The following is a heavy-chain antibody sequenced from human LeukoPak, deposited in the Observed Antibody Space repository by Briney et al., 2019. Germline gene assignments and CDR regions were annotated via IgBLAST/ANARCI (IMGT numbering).Heavy chain of an antibody. CDR1: GYTFTSYY. CDR2: INPSGGST. V-gene: IGHV1-46*01. D-gene: IGHD3-9*01. CDR3: ARAEGYFDWLLPFDP. Sequence: GASVKVSCKASGYTFTSYYMHWVRQAPGQGLEWMGIINPSGGSTSYAQKFQGIVTMTRDTSTSTVYMELSSLRSEDTAVYYCARAEGYFDWLLPFDPWGQGTLVTVSS. J-gene: IGHJ5*02.